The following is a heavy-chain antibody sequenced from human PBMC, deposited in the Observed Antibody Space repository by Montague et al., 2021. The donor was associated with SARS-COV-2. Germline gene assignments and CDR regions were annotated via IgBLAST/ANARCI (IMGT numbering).Heavy chain of an antibody. CDR3: ARSAVSYVDRPGMDV. V-gene: IGHV4-61*02. J-gene: IGHJ6*02. CDR1: GGSIRSDGFY. CDR2: IDDSATN. D-gene: IGHD5-18*01. Sequence: TLSLTCTVSGGSIRSDGFYWNWIRPPDGKGLEWIGRIDDSATNNHKPPLKSRVIISPDTTKNQFPLKLNSVTAADTAVYHCARSAVSYVDRPGMDVWGQGTTVTVSS.